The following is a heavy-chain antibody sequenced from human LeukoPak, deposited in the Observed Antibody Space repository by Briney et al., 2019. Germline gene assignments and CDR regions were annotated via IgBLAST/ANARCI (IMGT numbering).Heavy chain of an antibody. CDR1: GGSISSYY. D-gene: IGHD6-19*01. CDR3: ASLHSSGWYEDY. Sequence: SSETLSLTCTVSGGSISSYYWRWIRQPPGKGLEWIGYIYYSGSTNYNPSLKSRVTISVDTSKNQFSLKLSSVTAADTAVYYCASLHSSGWYEDYWGQGTLVTVSS. CDR2: IYYSGST. V-gene: IGHV4-59*01. J-gene: IGHJ4*02.